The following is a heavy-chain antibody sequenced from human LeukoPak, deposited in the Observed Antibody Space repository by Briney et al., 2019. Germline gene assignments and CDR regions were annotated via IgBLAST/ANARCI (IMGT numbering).Heavy chain of an antibody. J-gene: IGHJ3*02. CDR2: INPNSGGT. Sequence: ASVKVSCKASGYTFTGYYMQWVRQAPGQGLEWMGWINPNSGGTNYAQKFQGRVTMTRDTSISTAYMELSRLRSDDTAVYYCARLRDSDGSGSYSEWDAFDIWGQGTMVTVSS. D-gene: IGHD3-10*01. CDR1: GYTFTGYY. CDR3: ARLRDSDGSGSYSEWDAFDI. V-gene: IGHV1-2*02.